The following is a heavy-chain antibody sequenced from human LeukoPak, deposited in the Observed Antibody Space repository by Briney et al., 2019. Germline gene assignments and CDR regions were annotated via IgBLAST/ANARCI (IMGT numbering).Heavy chain of an antibody. V-gene: IGHV3-7*04. J-gene: IGHJ5*02. CDR2: IKQDGSEK. Sequence: PGGSLRLSCAASGFTSKSYWLNWVRQAPGKGLEWVANIKQDGSEKYYVDSVKGRFTISTDIAKSSLCLQMNSLRAEDTAVYYCAGGGSWGQGTLVTVSS. CDR3: AGGGS. CDR1: GFTSKSYW.